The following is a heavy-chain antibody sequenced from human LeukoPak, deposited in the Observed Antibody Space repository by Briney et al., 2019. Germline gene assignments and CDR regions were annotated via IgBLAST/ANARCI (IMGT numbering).Heavy chain of an antibody. CDR1: GLTVATYW. Sequence: PGGSLRLSCAASGLTVATYWMHWVRQVPGKGLVWVSRINSDGTITSYTDSVKGRFTISRDNAKNTLFLQMNSLRAEDTAVYYCARESRGSFHAFDSWGQGTLVTVSS. V-gene: IGHV3-74*01. D-gene: IGHD1-26*01. CDR2: INSDGTIT. CDR3: ARESRGSFHAFDS. J-gene: IGHJ5*01.